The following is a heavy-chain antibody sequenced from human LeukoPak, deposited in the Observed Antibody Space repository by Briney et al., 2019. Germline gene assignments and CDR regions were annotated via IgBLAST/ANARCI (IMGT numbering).Heavy chain of an antibody. CDR3: ASRYSSGLASFDY. CDR2: IYAGGST. CDR1: GFTFSSYG. J-gene: IGHJ4*02. Sequence: GGSLRLSCAASGFTFSSYGMHWVRQAPGKGLEWVSVIYAGGSTYYADAVKGRLTISRDKSNNTLYLQMNSLRAEDTAVYYCASRYSSGLASFDYWGQGTLVTVSS. V-gene: IGHV3-66*01. D-gene: IGHD5-18*01.